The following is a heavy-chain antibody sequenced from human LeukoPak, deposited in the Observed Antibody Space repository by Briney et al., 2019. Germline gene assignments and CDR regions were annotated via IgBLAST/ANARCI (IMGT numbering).Heavy chain of an antibody. CDR2: IYTSGST. CDR1: GGSISSYY. V-gene: IGHV4-4*07. J-gene: IGHJ4*02. CDR3: ARRSRWELGGGFDY. D-gene: IGHD1-26*01. Sequence: SETLSLTCTVSGGSISSYYWSWIRQPAGKGLEWIGRIYTSGSTNYNPSLKSRVTISVDTSKNQFSLKLSSVTAADTAVYYCARRSRWELGGGFDYWGQGTLVTVSS.